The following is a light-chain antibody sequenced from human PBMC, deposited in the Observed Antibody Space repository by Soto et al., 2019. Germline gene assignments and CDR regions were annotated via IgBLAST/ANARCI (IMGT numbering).Light chain of an antibody. CDR1: QGIRND. CDR3: LQDYSYPWT. V-gene: IGKV1-6*01. J-gene: IGKJ1*01. Sequence: AIQMTQSPSSLSASVGDRVTITCRASQGIRNDLGWYQQKPGKAPKLLIYAASSLQSGVPTRFSGSGSGTDFTFTISSLQAEDFATYYCLQDYSYPWTFGQGTKVDNK. CDR2: AAS.